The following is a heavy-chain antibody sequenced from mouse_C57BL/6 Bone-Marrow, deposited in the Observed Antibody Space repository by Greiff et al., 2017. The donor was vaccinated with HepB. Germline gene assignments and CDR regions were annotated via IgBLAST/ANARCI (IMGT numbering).Heavy chain of an antibody. J-gene: IGHJ4*01. Sequence: DVHLVESGGGLVKPGGSLKLSCAASGFTFSDYGMHWVRQAPEKGLEWVAYISSGSSTIYYADTVKGRFTISRDNAKNTLFLQMTSLRSEDTAMYYCASRYYGSSYYAMDYWGQGTSVTVSS. CDR1: GFTFSDYG. D-gene: IGHD1-1*01. CDR3: ASRYYGSSYYAMDY. V-gene: IGHV5-17*01. CDR2: ISSGSSTI.